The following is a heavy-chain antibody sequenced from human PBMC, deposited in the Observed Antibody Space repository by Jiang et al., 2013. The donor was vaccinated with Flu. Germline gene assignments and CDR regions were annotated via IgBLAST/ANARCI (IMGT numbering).Heavy chain of an antibody. Sequence: PGLVKPSETLSLTCTVSGGSISSYYWSWIRQPPGKGLEWIGYIYYSGSTNYNPSLKSRVTISVDTSKNQFSLKLSSVTAADTAVYYCARHSWFGEGDAFDIWGQGTMVTVSS. CDR2: IYYSGST. CDR1: GGSISSYY. CDR3: ARHSWFGEGDAFDI. J-gene: IGHJ3*02. D-gene: IGHD3-10*01. V-gene: IGHV4-59*08.